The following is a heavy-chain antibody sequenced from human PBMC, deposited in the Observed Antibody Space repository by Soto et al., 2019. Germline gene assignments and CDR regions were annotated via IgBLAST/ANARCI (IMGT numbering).Heavy chain of an antibody. Sequence: EVQLVESGGGLVKPGGSLRLSCAASGFTFSSYSMNWVRQAPGKGLEWVSSISSGSDYIFYADSVKGRFTISRDNAKNSLFLQMNSLTAEDTGVYYCARSPVGDAFNVWGQGTGVTVSS. J-gene: IGHJ3*01. CDR1: GFTFSSYS. CDR3: ARSPVGDAFNV. V-gene: IGHV3-21*01. CDR2: ISSGSDYI.